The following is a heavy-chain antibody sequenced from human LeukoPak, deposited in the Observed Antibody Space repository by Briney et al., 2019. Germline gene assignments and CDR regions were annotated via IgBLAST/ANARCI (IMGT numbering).Heavy chain of an antibody. Sequence: SETLSVTCAVYGGSFSGYYWSWIRQPPGKGLEWIGEINHSGSTNYNPSLKSRVTISVDTSKNQFSLKLSSVTAADTAVYYCARGAPDFWSGCYMEWGQGTLVTVSS. J-gene: IGHJ4*02. CDR1: GGSFSGYY. D-gene: IGHD3-3*01. CDR3: ARGAPDFWSGCYME. V-gene: IGHV4-34*01. CDR2: INHSGST.